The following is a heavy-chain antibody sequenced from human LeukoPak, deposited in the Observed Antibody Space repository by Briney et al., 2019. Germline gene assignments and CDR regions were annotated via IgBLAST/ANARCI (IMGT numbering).Heavy chain of an antibody. CDR1: GFTFSDYY. CDR3: ARERPEYYDFWSGYSDY. D-gene: IGHD3-3*01. CDR2: ISSSGSTI. Sequence: GGSLRLSCAASGFTFSDYYMSWIRQAPGKGLEWVSYISSSGSTIYYADSVRGRFTISRDNAKNSLYLQMNSLRAEDTAAYYCARERPEYYDFWSGYSDYWGQGTLVTVSS. V-gene: IGHV3-11*04. J-gene: IGHJ4*02.